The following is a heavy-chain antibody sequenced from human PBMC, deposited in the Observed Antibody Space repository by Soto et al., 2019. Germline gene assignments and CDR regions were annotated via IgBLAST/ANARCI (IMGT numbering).Heavy chain of an antibody. CDR3: ARAYCSGGSCYSGYLGY. D-gene: IGHD2-15*01. V-gene: IGHV3-74*01. CDR2: INIDGSST. CDR1: GFTFSSYW. Sequence: GGSLRLSCAASGFTFSSYWMHWVRQAPGKGLVWVSRINIDGSSTSYADSVKGRFTISRDNAKNTLYLQMNSLRAEDTAVYYCARAYCSGGSCYSGYLGYWGQGTLVTVSS. J-gene: IGHJ4*02.